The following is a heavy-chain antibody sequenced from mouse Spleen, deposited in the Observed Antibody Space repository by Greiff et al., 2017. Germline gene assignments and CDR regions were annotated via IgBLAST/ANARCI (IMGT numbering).Heavy chain of an antibody. CDR2: IDPETGGT. CDR3: TRGLLHAWFAY. V-gene: IGHV1-15*01. J-gene: IGHJ3*01. CDR1: GYTFTDYE. D-gene: IGHD2-3*01. Sequence: VQLQQSGAELVRPGASVTLSCKASGYTFTDYEMHWVKQTPVHGLEWIGAIDPETGGTAYNQKFKGKAILTADKSSSTAYMELRSLTSEDSAVYYCTRGLLHAWFAYWGQGTLVTVSA.